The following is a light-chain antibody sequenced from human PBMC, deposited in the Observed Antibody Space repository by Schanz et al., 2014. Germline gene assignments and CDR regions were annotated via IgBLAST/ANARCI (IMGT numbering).Light chain of an antibody. J-gene: IGLJ2*01. CDR2: DVS. CDR1: SSDVGGYNY. Sequence: QSALTQPASVSGSPGQSITISCTGTSSDVGGYNYVSWYQQHPGKAPKLMIYDVSNRPSGVSNRFSGSKSGNTASLTISGLQAEDEADYYCCSYAGRDTPKLFGGGTKLTVL. CDR3: CSYAGRDTPKL. V-gene: IGLV2-14*01.